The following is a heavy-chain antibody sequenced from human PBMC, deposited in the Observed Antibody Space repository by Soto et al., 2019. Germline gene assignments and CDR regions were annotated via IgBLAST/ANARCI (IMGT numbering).Heavy chain of an antibody. CDR3: AKGLVATIWGFDY. Sequence: GGSLRLSCAASGFTFSSYGMHWVRQAPGKGLEWVAVISYDGSNKYYADSVKGRFTISRDNSKNTLYLQMNSLRAEDTAVYYCAKGLVATIWGFDYWGQGTLVTVSS. J-gene: IGHJ4*02. D-gene: IGHD5-12*01. CDR2: ISYDGSNK. V-gene: IGHV3-30*18. CDR1: GFTFSSYG.